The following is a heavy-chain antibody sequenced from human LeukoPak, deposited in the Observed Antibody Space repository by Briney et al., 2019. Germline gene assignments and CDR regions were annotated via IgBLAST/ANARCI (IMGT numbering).Heavy chain of an antibody. J-gene: IGHJ4*02. V-gene: IGHV1-69*05. D-gene: IGHD3-22*01. CDR1: GDTFSSYA. CDR3: ARPQPPYYYDSSGYYGSYPLDY. Sequence: ASVKVSCKASGDTFSSYAISWVRQAPGQGLEWMGGIIPIFGTANYAQKFQGRVTITTDESTSTAYMELSSLRSEDTAVYYCARPQPPYYYDSSGYYGSYPLDYWGQGTLVTVSS. CDR2: IIPIFGTA.